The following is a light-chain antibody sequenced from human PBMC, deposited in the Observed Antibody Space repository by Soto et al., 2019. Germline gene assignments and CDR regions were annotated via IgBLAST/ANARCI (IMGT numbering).Light chain of an antibody. V-gene: IGLV2-14*01. Sequence: QSALTQPASVSGSPGQSITISCTGTSSDVGGYNYVSWYQQHRGKAPKLMIYEVSNRPSGVSNRFSGSKSGNTASLTISGLQAEDEADYYCTSYTSSITYVFGTGTKLTVL. CDR3: TSYTSSITYV. CDR1: SSDVGGYNY. J-gene: IGLJ1*01. CDR2: EVS.